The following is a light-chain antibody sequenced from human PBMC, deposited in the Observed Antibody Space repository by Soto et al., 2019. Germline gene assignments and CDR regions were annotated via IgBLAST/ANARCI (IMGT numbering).Light chain of an antibody. J-gene: IGLJ1*01. CDR3: SSYTSSSTYV. CDR2: DVS. Sequence: QSALTQPASVSGSPGQSITISCTGTSGDVGGYNYVSWYQQHPGKAPKLMIYDVSNRPSGVSNRFSGSKSGNTASLTISGLQAEDEADYYCSSYTSSSTYVFGTGIKLTGL. CDR1: SGDVGGYNY. V-gene: IGLV2-14*01.